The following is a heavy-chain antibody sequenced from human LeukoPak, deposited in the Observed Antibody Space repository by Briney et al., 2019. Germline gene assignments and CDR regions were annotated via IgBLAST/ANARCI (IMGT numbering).Heavy chain of an antibody. J-gene: IGHJ4*02. D-gene: IGHD2-15*01. Sequence: GGSLRLSCAASGFTFSTYSMNWVRQAPGKGLEWVSSISSGSGYIYYADSVKGRFTISRDNAKNSLYPQVNSLRAEDTAVYYCARDGVYCSGGSCDHLDYWGQGTLVTVSS. CDR3: ARDGVYCSGGSCDHLDY. V-gene: IGHV3-21*01. CDR1: GFTFSTYS. CDR2: ISSGSGYI.